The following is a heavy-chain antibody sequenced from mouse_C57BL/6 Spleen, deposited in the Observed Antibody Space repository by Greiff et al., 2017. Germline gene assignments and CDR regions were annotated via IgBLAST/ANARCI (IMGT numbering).Heavy chain of an antibody. V-gene: IGHV1-55*01. D-gene: IGHD2-4*01. CDR3: ARGPGGYDYDYWYLDV. J-gene: IGHJ1*03. CDR2: IYPGSGST. Sequence: QVQLKQSGAELVKPGASVKMSCKASGYTFTSYWITWVKQRPGQGLEWIGDIYPGSGSTNYNEKFKSKATLTVDTSSSTAYMQLSSLTSEDSAVYYCARGPGGYDYDYWYLDVWGTGTTVTVSS. CDR1: GYTFTSYW.